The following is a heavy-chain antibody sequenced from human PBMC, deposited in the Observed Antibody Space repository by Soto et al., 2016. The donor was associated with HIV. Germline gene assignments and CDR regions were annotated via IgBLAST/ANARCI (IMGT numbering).Heavy chain of an antibody. V-gene: IGHV3-21*01. Sequence: VQLVESGGGLVKPGGSLRLSCAASGFTFSSYSMNWVRQAPGKGLEWVSSISSSSSYIYYADSVKGRFTISRDNAKNSLYLQMNSLRAEDTAVYYCASLVVLNLSRDELPNYYYYYMDVWGKGTTVTVSS. CDR2: ISSSSSYI. CDR1: GFTFSSYS. D-gene: IGHD2-2*01. CDR3: ASLVVLNLSRDELPNYYYYYMDV. J-gene: IGHJ6*03.